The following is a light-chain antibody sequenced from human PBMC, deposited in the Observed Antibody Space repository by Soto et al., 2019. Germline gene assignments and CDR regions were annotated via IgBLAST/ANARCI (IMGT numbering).Light chain of an antibody. Sequence: EILMTQSPFTLSVSPGERATLSCGASQSVTNSYLAWYQQKPGQAPRLLIFRASTRAAGIPARFSGSGSGTEFTLTISSLQSEDFEVYYCQQYSNWPLTFGGGTKVDIK. J-gene: IGKJ4*01. CDR2: RAS. V-gene: IGKV3-15*01. CDR1: QSVTNSY. CDR3: QQYSNWPLT.